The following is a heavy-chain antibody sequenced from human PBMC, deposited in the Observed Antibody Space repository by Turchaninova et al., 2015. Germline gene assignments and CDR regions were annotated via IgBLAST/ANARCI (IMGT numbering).Heavy chain of an antibody. D-gene: IGHD6-19*01. J-gene: IGHJ4*02. CDR2: ISYVGIT. CDR3: ARETSPSGWHSLDY. Sequence: QVQLQESXXGLVXISETXSPTXXFPVAYVNLYPWSWGRQPPGNGLEWIGYISYVGITRYHPSLKSRLSMSLDTSKNQFTLKLTSVTAADTAVYYCARETSPSGWHSLDYWGQGALITVSS. CDR1: VAYVNLYP. V-gene: IGHV4-59*02.